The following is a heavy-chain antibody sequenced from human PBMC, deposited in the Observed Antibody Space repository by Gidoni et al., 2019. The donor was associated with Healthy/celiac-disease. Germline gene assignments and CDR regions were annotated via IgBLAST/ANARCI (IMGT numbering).Heavy chain of an antibody. V-gene: IGHV3-30*04. D-gene: IGHD4-4*01. Sequence: QVQLVESGGGVVQPGWSLRLSCAASGFTFSSYAMHWVRQAPGKGLEWVAVISYDGSNKYYADSVKGRFTISRDNSKNTLYLQMNSLRAEDTAVYYCARVGPGVFVTTSYYYYGMDVWGQGTTVTVSS. CDR1: GFTFSSYA. CDR2: ISYDGSNK. J-gene: IGHJ6*02. CDR3: ARVGPGVFVTTSYYYYGMDV.